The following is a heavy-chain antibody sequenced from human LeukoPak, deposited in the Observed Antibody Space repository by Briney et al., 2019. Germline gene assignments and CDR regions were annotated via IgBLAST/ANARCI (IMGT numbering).Heavy chain of an antibody. D-gene: IGHD2-21*02. V-gene: IGHV3-43*01. CDR1: GFTFDDYT. CDR3: AKLLGGGDCYYCEAY. CDR2: ISWDGGST. J-gene: IGHJ4*02. Sequence: TGGSLRLSCAASGFTFDDYTMHWVRQAPGKGLEWVSLISWDGGSTYYADSVKGRFTISRDNSKNTLYLQMNSLRTEDTAVYYCAKLLGGGDCYYCEAYWGQGTLVTVSS.